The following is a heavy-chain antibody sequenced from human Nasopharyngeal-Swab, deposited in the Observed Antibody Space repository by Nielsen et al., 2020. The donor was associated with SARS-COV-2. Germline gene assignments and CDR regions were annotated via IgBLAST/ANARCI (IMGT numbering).Heavy chain of an antibody. CDR2: INPSGGST. Sequence: ASVKVSCKASGYTFTSYYMHWVRQAPGQGLEWMGIINPSGGSTSYAQKFQGRVTMTRDTSTSTVYMELSSLRSEDTAVYYCARRRKPGGYYYGMDVWGQGTTVTVSS. CDR1: GYTFTSYY. J-gene: IGHJ6*02. CDR3: ARRRKPGGYYYGMDV. D-gene: IGHD1-14*01. V-gene: IGHV1-46*01.